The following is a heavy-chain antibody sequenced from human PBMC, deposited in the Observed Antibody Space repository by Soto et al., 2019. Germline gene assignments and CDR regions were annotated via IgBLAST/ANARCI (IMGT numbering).Heavy chain of an antibody. D-gene: IGHD2-2*01. V-gene: IGHV1-69*01. CDR2: IIPIFGTA. J-gene: IGHJ6*02. Sequence: QVQLVQSGAEVQKPGSSVKVSCKASGGTFSSYAISWVRQAPGQGLEWMGGIIPIFGTANYAQKFQGRVTINEGETGRTADMGVRRRRREDTAEYYCATGNCSSNSCDVYYYDMDVWGQGTTVTVSS. CDR3: ATGNCSSNSCDVYYYDMDV. CDR1: GGTFSSYA.